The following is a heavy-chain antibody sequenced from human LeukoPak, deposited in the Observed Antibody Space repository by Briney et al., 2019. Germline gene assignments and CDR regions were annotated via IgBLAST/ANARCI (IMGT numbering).Heavy chain of an antibody. CDR1: GFTFSGSA. D-gene: IGHD3-22*01. Sequence: GGSLRLSCAASGFTFSGSAMHWVRQASGKGLEWVGRIRSKANSYATAYAASVKGRFTISRDDSKNTAYLQMNSLKTEDTAVYYCTRPPGYYHSSGSGYWGQGTLVTVSS. CDR2: IRSKANSYAT. CDR3: TRPPGYYHSSGSGY. V-gene: IGHV3-73*01. J-gene: IGHJ4*02.